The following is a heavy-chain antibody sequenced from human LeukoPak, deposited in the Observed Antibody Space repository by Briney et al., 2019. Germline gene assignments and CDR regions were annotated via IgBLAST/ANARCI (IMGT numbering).Heavy chain of an antibody. Sequence: PSETLSLTCTGYGGSISSYYWSWIRQPPGKGLEWIGYIYYSGSTNYNPSLKSRVTISVDTSKNQFSVKLRSVTAADTAVYYCARYSGYDLAIDYWGQGTLVTVSS. CDR1: GGSISSYY. CDR3: ARYSGYDLAIDY. V-gene: IGHV4-59*01. CDR2: IYYSGST. J-gene: IGHJ4*02. D-gene: IGHD5-12*01.